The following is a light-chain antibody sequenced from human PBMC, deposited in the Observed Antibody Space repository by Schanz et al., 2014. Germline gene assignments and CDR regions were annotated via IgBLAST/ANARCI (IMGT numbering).Light chain of an antibody. Sequence: IQLTQSPSSLSASVGDRVTITCRASQGISSYLAWYQQKPGKAPKLLIYAASTLQSGVPSRFSGSGSGTDFTLTISSLQPDDFATYYCQQYVNYPWTFGQGTKVGIK. V-gene: IGKV1-9*01. J-gene: IGKJ1*01. CDR2: AAS. CDR1: QGISSY. CDR3: QQYVNYPWT.